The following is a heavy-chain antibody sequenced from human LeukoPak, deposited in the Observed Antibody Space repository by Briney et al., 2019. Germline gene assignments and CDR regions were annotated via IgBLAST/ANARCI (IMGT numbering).Heavy chain of an antibody. Sequence: GESLKISCKGSGYSFTSFWIGWVRQMPGKGLEWMAIIHPGDSDPRYIPSFQGQITISVDKSITTAYLQWSSLKASDTAMYYCARPVVLHEAFYFDSWGQGSLVTVSS. J-gene: IGHJ4*02. CDR3: ARPVVLHEAFYFDS. CDR1: GYSFTSFW. D-gene: IGHD6-6*01. CDR2: IHPGDSDP. V-gene: IGHV5-51*01.